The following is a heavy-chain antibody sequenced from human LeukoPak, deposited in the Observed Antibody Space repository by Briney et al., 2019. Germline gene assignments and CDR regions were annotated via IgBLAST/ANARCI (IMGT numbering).Heavy chain of an antibody. J-gene: IGHJ6*03. CDR1: GFTFSSYA. V-gene: IGHV3-23*01. Sequence: GGALRLSCAASGFTFSSYAMSWVRQAPGKGLEWVSAISGSGGSTYYADSVKGRFTISRDNSKNTLYLQMNSLRAEDTAVDYCANRHNYAYMDVWGKGTTVTVSS. CDR2: ISGSGGST. CDR3: ANRHNYAYMDV.